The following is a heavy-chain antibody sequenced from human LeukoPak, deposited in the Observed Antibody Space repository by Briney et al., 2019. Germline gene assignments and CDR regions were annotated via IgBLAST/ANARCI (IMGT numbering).Heavy chain of an antibody. CDR2: ITYDGSNK. V-gene: IGHV3-7*05. CDR1: GFTFSSSW. J-gene: IGHJ4*02. Sequence: GGSLRLSCTASGFTFSSSWMSWVRQAPGKGLEWVANITYDGSNKYYVDSVKGRFTISRDNAKNALYIQMDSLRAEGTAVYYCARGPLPRPFDYWGQGTLVSV. D-gene: IGHD2-21*01. CDR3: ARGPLPRPFDY.